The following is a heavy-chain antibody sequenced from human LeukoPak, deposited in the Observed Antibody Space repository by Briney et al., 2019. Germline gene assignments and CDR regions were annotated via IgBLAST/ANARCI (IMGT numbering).Heavy chain of an antibody. J-gene: IGHJ4*02. D-gene: IGHD3-16*01. CDR2: ISAYNGNT. CDR1: GYTFISYG. CDR3: AKAALGVRKLYYFDY. Sequence: ASVKVSCKTSGYTFISYGISGVRQAPGQGLEGMGWISAYNGNTNYAQNLQGRVTMTTDTSTSTAYMELRSLRSDDTAVYYCAKAALGVRKLYYFDYWGQGTLVTVSS. V-gene: IGHV1-18*01.